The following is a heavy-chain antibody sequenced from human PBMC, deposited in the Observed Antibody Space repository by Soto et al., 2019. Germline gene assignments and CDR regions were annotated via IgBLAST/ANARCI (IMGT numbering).Heavy chain of an antibody. Sequence: EVQLVETGGGLIQPGGSLSLSCLASGFSVTTNYIIWVRQPPGKGLEWVSTTFTGGSTHYADSVKGRFSISRDKSKNTVQLQMNTLRVEDTAVYYCAKKRPSSIQGWAFGMDVWCQGTTVSVSS. CDR3: AKKRPSSIQGWAFGMDV. CDR1: GFSVTTNY. V-gene: IGHV3-53*02. D-gene: IGHD1-26*01. J-gene: IGHJ6*02. CDR2: TFTGGST.